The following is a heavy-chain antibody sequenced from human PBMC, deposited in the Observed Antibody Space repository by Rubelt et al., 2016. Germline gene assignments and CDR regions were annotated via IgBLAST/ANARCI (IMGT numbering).Heavy chain of an antibody. J-gene: IGHJ4*02. CDR3: ARGRDYGDY. CDR1: GFTVSSNY. Sequence: EVQLVESGGGLVQPGGSLRLSCAASGFTVSSNYMSWVRQPPGQGLEWVSVIYSGGSTYYADSVKCRFTISRNNSKNTLYLQINSLRAEDTAGYYCARGRDYGDYWGQGTLVTVSS. CDR2: IYSGGST. V-gene: IGHV3-53*04.